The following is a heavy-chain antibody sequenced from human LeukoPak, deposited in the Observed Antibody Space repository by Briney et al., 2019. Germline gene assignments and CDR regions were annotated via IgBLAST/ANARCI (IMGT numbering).Heavy chain of an antibody. D-gene: IGHD2-15*01. Sequence: GGSLRLSCAASGFTVRSNYMSWVRQAPGKGLEWVSVIYTDGSTYYADSVKGRFTISRDNSKNTLYLQMNSLRAEDTAVYYCARDLFTLYYGMDAWGQGTTVTVSS. CDR2: IYTDGST. V-gene: IGHV3-53*01. CDR1: GFTVRSNY. J-gene: IGHJ6*02. CDR3: ARDLFTLYYGMDA.